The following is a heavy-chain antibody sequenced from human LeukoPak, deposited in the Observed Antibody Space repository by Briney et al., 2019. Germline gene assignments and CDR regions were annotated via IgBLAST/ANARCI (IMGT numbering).Heavy chain of an antibody. D-gene: IGHD6-6*01. CDR1: GFTFDDYA. Sequence: PGGSLRLSCAASGFTFDDYAMHWVRQAPGKGLEWVSGISWNSGSIGYADSVKGRFTISRDNAKNSLYLQMNSLRAEDTALYYCAKDLAYSSSSSFDYWGQGILVTVSS. CDR2: ISWNSGSI. J-gene: IGHJ4*02. CDR3: AKDLAYSSSSSFDY. V-gene: IGHV3-9*01.